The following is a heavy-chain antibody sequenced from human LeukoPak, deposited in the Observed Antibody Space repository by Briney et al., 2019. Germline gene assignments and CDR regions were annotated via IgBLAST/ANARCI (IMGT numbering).Heavy chain of an antibody. CDR3: AKGKDDSSGWYFFY. J-gene: IGHJ4*02. Sequence: PGGSLRLSCAASGFTFSNNAMHWVRQAPGKGLEWVALISYDGSNKHYADSVKGRFTISRDNSKNTLYLQMNSLRAEDTAVYYCAKGKDDSSGWYFFYWGQGTLVTVSS. V-gene: IGHV3-30*18. CDR2: ISYDGSNK. CDR1: GFTFSNNA. D-gene: IGHD6-19*01.